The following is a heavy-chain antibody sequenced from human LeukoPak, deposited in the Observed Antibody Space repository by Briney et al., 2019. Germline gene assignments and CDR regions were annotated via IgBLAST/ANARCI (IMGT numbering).Heavy chain of an antibody. D-gene: IGHD2-2*01. CDR3: ARQYCSSTSCYDGMDV. CDR1: GYSFTSYW. CDR2: IYPGDSDT. V-gene: IGHV5-51*01. Sequence: GESLKISCKGSGYSFTSYWIVWVRQMPGKGLEWMGIIYPGDSDTRYSPSFQGQVTISADKSISTAYLQWSSLKASDTAMYYCARQYCSSTSCYDGMDVWGQGTTVTVSS. J-gene: IGHJ6*02.